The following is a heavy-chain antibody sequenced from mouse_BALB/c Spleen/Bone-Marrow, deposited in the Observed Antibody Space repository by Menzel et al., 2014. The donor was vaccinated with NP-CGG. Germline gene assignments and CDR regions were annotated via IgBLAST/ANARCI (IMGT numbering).Heavy chain of an antibody. V-gene: IGHV14-3*02. J-gene: IGHJ2*01. CDR2: IDPANGNT. CDR1: GFNIKDTY. Sequence: VLLQQSGAELVKPGASVKLSCRASGFNIKDTYMHWVKQRPEQGLEWIGRIDPANGNTKYDPKFQGKATITADTSSNTAYLQFSSLTSEDTAVYYCARYRLGTYFDYWGQGTTLTVSS. CDR3: ARYRLGTYFDY. D-gene: IGHD2-14*01.